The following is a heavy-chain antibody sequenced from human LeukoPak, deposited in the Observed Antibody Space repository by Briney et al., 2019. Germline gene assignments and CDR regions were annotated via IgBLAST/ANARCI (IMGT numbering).Heavy chain of an antibody. D-gene: IGHD3-9*01. CDR2: IYYSGST. Sequence: SETLSLTCTASGGSISSYYWSWIRQPPGKGLEWIGYIYYSGSTNYNPSLKSRVTISVDTSKNQFSLKLSSVTAADAAVYYCARHLPYYDILTGYYTTNWFDPWGQGTLVTVSS. CDR1: GGSISSYY. J-gene: IGHJ5*02. V-gene: IGHV4-59*08. CDR3: ARHLPYYDILTGYYTTNWFDP.